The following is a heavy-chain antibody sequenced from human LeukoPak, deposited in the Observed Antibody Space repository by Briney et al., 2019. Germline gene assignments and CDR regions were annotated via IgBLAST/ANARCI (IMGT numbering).Heavy chain of an antibody. CDR3: ARDEYYYDSSGYYSPGGLHY. Sequence: PGGPVSLSCGACGFTLSSYEMQWLRQATGKGVEWVSYISSSGSTIYYADSVKGRFTISRDNAKNSLYLQMNTLRAEDTAVSYCARDEYYYDSSGYYSPGGLHYWGQGTLVIVSS. J-gene: IGHJ4*02. V-gene: IGHV3-48*03. CDR2: ISSSGSTI. D-gene: IGHD3-22*01. CDR1: GFTLSSYE.